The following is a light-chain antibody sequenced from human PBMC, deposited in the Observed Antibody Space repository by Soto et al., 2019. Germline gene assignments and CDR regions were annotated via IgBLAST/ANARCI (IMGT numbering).Light chain of an antibody. J-gene: IGKJ3*01. CDR2: DAS. V-gene: IGKV1-33*01. CDR1: QDISNY. CDR3: QQYDNPPSFT. Sequence: DIQMTQSPSSLSASVGDRVTITCQASQDISNYLTWYQQKPGKAPKLLIYDASNLETGVPSRFSGSGSGTDFTFTISSLQPEDIATYYCQQYDNPPSFTFGPGTKLDIQ.